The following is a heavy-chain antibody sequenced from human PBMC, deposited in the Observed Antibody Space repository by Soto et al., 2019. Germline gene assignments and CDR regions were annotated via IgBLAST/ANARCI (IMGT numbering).Heavy chain of an antibody. CDR2: ISWKSSSI. D-gene: IGHD6-19*01. Sequence: PGGSLRLSCAASGFTFADYAMHWVRQVPGKGLEWVSGISWKSSSIGYAASVKGRFTISRDNAKNSLYLQMNSLRAEDTALYYCAKDLVVGDGWDTSYYDYGMDVWGQGTTVTVSS. J-gene: IGHJ6*02. CDR3: AKDLVVGDGWDTSYYDYGMDV. V-gene: IGHV3-9*01. CDR1: GFTFADYA.